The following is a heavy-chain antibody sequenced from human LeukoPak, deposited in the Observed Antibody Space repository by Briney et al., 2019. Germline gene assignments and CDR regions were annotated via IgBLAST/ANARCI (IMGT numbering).Heavy chain of an antibody. D-gene: IGHD3-22*01. CDR1: GFTFSDYY. CDR2: ISSSGSTI. V-gene: IGHV3-11*04. CDR3: AGRDYYDSSGYYYGFDY. Sequence: GGSLRLSCAASGFTFSDYYMSWIRQAPGKGLEWVSYISSSGSTIYYADSVKGRFTISRDNAKNSLYLQMNSLRAEDTVVYYCAGRDYYDSSGYYYGFDYWGQGTLVTVSS. J-gene: IGHJ4*02.